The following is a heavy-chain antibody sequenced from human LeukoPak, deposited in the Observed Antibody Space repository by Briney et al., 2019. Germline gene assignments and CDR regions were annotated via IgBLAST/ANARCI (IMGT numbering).Heavy chain of an antibody. V-gene: IGHV3-7*01. CDR1: GFTFSSYW. CDR2: IKQDGSEK. D-gene: IGHD3-22*01. CDR3: AGDKSVYYDTSGSRFDY. J-gene: IGHJ4*02. Sequence: PGGSLRLSCAASGFTFSSYWMSWVRQAPGKGLEWVANIKQDGSEKYYVDSVKGRFTISRDNAKNSLYLQMNSLRAEDTAVYYCAGDKSVYYDTSGSRFDYWGQGTLVTVSS.